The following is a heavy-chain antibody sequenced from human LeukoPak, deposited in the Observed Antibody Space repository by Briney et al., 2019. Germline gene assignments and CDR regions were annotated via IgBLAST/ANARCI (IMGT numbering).Heavy chain of an antibody. V-gene: IGHV4-39*07. CDR2: IYYSGST. CDR3: ARPTVGAETFDY. Sequence: SETLSLTRTVSGGSISSSSYYWGWIRQPPGKGLEWIGSIYYSGSTYYNPSLKSRVTISVDTSKNQFSLKLSSVTAADTAVYYCARPTVGAETFDYWGQGTLVTVSS. J-gene: IGHJ4*02. CDR1: GGSISSSSYY. D-gene: IGHD1-26*01.